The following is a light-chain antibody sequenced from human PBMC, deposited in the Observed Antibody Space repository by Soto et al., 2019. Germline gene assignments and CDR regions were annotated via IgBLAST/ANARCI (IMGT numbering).Light chain of an antibody. Sequence: QSVLTQPRSVSGSPGQSVTVSCTGTSRDVGIYNYVSWYQQRPGTAPKVMIYDVTKRPSGVPDHFSGSKSANTASLTISGLQADDEADYYCCSYAGNYTLLFGGGTKVTVL. CDR3: CSYAGNYTLL. CDR2: DVT. J-gene: IGLJ2*01. V-gene: IGLV2-11*01. CDR1: SRDVGIYNY.